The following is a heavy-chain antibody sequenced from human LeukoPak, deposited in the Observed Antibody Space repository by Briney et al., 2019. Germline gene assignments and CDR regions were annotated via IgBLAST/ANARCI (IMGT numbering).Heavy chain of an antibody. CDR1: GFTFSDYW. D-gene: IGHD2-15*01. CDR3: ARDRRRGVAGYGLDV. V-gene: IGHV3-7*01. CDR2: IRYDGNEK. Sequence: GGSLRLSCVASGFTFSDYWMSWVRQAPGKGLECVARIRYDGNEKYYMESVKGRFTTSRDHAKNSLYLQIDNLRAEDTARYFCARDRRRGVAGYGLDVWGQGTTVTVSS. J-gene: IGHJ6*02.